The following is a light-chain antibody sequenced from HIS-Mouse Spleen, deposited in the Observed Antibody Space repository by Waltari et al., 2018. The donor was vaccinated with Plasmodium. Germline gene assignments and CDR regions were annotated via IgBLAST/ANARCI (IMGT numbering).Light chain of an antibody. V-gene: IGKV1-39*01. Sequence: DIQMTQSPSSLSASVGDRVTITCRASQSISSYLNWYHQKPGKAPKLLIYAASSLQSGFPSRFSGSGSGTDFTLTISSLQPEDFATYYCQQSHTFGQGTKLEIK. CDR1: QSISSY. J-gene: IGKJ2*01. CDR2: AAS. CDR3: QQSHT.